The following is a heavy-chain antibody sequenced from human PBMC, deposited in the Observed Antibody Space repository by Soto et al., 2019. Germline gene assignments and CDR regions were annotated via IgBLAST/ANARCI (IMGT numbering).Heavy chain of an antibody. D-gene: IGHD5-18*01. CDR2: IIPVFGTE. CDR3: ARVSGTGGYTSGLDY. Sequence: QVQLVQSGAEVKRPGSSVKVSCKASGGTFSSYAISWVRQAPGQGLEWMGGIIPVFGTEIYAQKLQGRVTITADKSTKTAYMTLSSTRYDDAAVYLCARVSGTGGYTSGLDYWGQGTAVTASS. V-gene: IGHV1-69*06. J-gene: IGHJ4*02. CDR1: GGTFSSYA.